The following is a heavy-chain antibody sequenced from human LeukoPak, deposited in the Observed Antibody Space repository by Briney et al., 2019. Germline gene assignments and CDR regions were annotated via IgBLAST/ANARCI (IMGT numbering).Heavy chain of an antibody. J-gene: IGHJ5*02. D-gene: IGHD5-24*01. CDR3: ATGRWLQPFDP. V-gene: IGHV1-69-2*01. Sequence: ASVKVSYKVSGYTFTDYYMHWVPQAPGKGREGMGHVDHEDGETIYAEKFQGRVTITADTSTDTAYMDLSSLRSEDTAVYYCATGRWLQPFDPWGQGTLVTVSS. CDR2: VDHEDGET. CDR1: GYTFTDYY.